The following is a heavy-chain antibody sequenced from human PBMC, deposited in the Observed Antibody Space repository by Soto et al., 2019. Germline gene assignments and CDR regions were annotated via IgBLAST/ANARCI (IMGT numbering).Heavy chain of an antibody. CDR3: ARSHYTYGLLIDY. D-gene: IGHD2-8*01. J-gene: IGHJ4*02. V-gene: IGHV4-39*01. Sequence: SETLSLTCSVSGDSITTNGYYWGWIRQPPGKGLQWLGNVYWTGSNFSHPSFTRRVFISVATSTNEFSLRLTSVTAADTAVYSCARSHYTYGLLIDYWGQGTLVTVSS. CDR2: VYWTGSN. CDR1: GDSITTNGYY.